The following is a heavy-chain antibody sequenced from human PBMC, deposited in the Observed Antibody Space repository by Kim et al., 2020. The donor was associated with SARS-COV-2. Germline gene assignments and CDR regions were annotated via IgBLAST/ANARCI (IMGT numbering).Heavy chain of an antibody. D-gene: IGHD3-22*01. J-gene: IGHJ4*02. CDR3: ARTGFGYDSSGYYY. Sequence: ADSVKGRFTISRDNSKNTLYLQMNSLRAEDTAVYYCARTGFGYDSSGYYYWGQGTLVTVSS. V-gene: IGHV3-66*01.